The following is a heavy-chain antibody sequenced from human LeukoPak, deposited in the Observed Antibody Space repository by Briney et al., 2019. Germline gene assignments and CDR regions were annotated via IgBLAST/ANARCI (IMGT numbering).Heavy chain of an antibody. CDR2: ISSSSSYI. Sequence: GGSLRLSCAASGFTFSDHYMNWVRQAPGKGLEWVSSISSSSSYIYYADSVKGRFTISRDNAKNSLYLQMNSLRAEDTAVYYCAKDIGSYYDYWGQGILVTVSS. J-gene: IGHJ4*02. CDR1: GFTFSDHY. D-gene: IGHD3-10*01. V-gene: IGHV3-21*01. CDR3: AKDIGSYYDY.